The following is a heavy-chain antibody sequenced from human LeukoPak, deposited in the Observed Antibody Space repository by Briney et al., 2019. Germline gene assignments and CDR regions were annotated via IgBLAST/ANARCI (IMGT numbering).Heavy chain of an antibody. J-gene: IGHJ5*02. CDR3: ARHGWQLITTNWFDP. CDR2: IYYSGST. Sequence: SETLSLTCTVSGGSISSYYWSWIRQPPGKGLERIGYIYYSGSTNYNPSLKSRVTISVDTSKNQFSLKLSSVTAADTAVYYCARHGWQLITTNWFDPWGQGTLVTVSS. V-gene: IGHV4-59*08. D-gene: IGHD3-22*01. CDR1: GGSISSYY.